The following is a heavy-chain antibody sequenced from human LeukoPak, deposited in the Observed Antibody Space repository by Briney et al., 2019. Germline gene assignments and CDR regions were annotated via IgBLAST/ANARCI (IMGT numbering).Heavy chain of an antibody. D-gene: IGHD5-12*01. V-gene: IGHV1-2*02. CDR1: GYTFTGYY. Sequence: ASVKVSCKASGYTFTGYYMHWVRQAPGQGLEWMGWINPNSGGTSYAQKFQGGVTMTRDTSISTAYMELTRLTSDDTAVYYCARDGYTFGDNWFDPWGQGTLVTVSS. CDR2: INPNSGGT. CDR3: ARDGYTFGDNWFDP. J-gene: IGHJ5*02.